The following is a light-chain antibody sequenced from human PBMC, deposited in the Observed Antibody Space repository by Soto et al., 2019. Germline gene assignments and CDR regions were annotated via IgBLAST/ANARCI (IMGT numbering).Light chain of an antibody. CDR2: EVS. Sequence: QSVLTQPASVSGSPGQSITISCTGTSSDVGGYNYVSWYQQHPGKAPKLMIYEVSNRPSGVSNRLSGSKSGNTASLTISGLQAEDEADYYCSSYTSSSPYVFGNGTKVTVL. CDR1: SSDVGGYNY. J-gene: IGLJ1*01. CDR3: SSYTSSSPYV. V-gene: IGLV2-14*01.